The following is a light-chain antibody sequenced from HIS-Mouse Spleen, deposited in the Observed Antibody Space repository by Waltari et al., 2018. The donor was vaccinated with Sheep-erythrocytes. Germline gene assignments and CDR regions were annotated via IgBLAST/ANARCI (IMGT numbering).Light chain of an antibody. J-gene: IGLJ3*02. CDR1: SSDVGSYNF. CDR3: CSYAGSSTWV. Sequence: QSALTQPASVSGSPGQSITIPCTGTSSDVGSYNFVPWYQQPPGKAPKLMIYEGSKRPSGVSNRFSGSKSGNTASLTISGLQAEDEADYYCCSYAGSSTWVFGGGTKLTVL. V-gene: IGLV2-23*01. CDR2: EGS.